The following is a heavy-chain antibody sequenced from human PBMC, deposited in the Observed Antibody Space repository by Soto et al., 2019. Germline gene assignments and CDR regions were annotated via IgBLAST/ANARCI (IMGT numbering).Heavy chain of an antibody. J-gene: IGHJ4*02. V-gene: IGHV4-59*01. CDR1: GGSSISCS. CDR3: ARLARGSGSYYTFDS. D-gene: IGHD3-10*01. Sequence: ESLSLAGTVPGGSSISCSWSCIRQPPGKGLEWIGYIYYSGLTNYNPSLKSRVTISVDTSRNQFSLKLSSVTAADAAVYYCARLARGSGSYYTFDSWGRGTLVTVSS. CDR2: IYYSGLT.